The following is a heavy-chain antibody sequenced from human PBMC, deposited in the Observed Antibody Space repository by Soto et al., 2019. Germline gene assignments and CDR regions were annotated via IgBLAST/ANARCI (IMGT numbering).Heavy chain of an antibody. V-gene: IGHV3-21*01. CDR3: ANGYGSTI. Sequence: PGGSLRLSCAASGFTFSSYSMNWVRQAPGKGLEWVSSISSSGNYIYYADSVKGRFTISRDNAKNSLYLQMNSLRAEDTAVYYCANGYGSTIWGQGTPVTVSS. J-gene: IGHJ4*02. CDR1: GFTFSSYS. CDR2: ISSSGNYI. D-gene: IGHD3-10*01.